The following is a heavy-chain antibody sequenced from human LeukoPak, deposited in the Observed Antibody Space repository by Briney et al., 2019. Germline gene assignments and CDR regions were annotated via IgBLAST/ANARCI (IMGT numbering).Heavy chain of an antibody. V-gene: IGHV4-39*07. CDR3: AREGLSSSWSYYYYYMDV. Sequence: SETLSLTCTVSGGSISSSSYYWGWIRQPPGKGLEWIGSIYYSGSTYYNPSLKSRVTISVDTSKNQFSLKLSSVTAADTAVYYCAREGLSSSWSYYYYYMDVWGKGTTVTVSS. CDR2: IYYSGST. CDR1: GGSISSSSYY. D-gene: IGHD6-13*01. J-gene: IGHJ6*03.